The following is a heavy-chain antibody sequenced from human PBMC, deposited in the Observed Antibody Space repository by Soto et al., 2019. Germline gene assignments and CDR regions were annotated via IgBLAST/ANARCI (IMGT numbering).Heavy chain of an antibody. D-gene: IGHD6-13*01. CDR2: IIPIYGTA. CDR3: ARDPPESSSSWYYYYGMDV. Sequence: QVQLVQSGAEVKKPGSSVKVSCKASGGTFSSYAISWVRQAPGQGLEWMGGIIPIYGTANYAQKFQGRVTITADESTITAYMELSSLRSEDTAVYYCARDPPESSSSWYYYYGMDVWGQGTTVTVSS. J-gene: IGHJ6*02. V-gene: IGHV1-69*01. CDR1: GGTFSSYA.